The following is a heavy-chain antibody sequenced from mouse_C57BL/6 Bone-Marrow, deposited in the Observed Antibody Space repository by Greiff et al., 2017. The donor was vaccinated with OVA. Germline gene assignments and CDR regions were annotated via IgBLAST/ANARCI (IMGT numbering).Heavy chain of an antibody. CDR2: ILPGSGST. J-gene: IGHJ4*01. CDR1: GYTFTGYW. Sequence: QVQLQQSGAELMKPGASVKLSCKATGYTFTGYWIEWVKQRPGHGLEWIGEILPGSGSTNYNEKFKGKATFTADTSSNTAYMQLSSLTTEDSAIYYCAREGGYYDYDGDAIDYWGQGTSVTVSS. V-gene: IGHV1-9*01. D-gene: IGHD2-4*01. CDR3: AREGGYYDYDGDAIDY.